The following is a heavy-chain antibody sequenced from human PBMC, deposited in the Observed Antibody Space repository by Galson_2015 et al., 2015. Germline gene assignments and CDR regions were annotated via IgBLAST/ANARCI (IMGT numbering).Heavy chain of an antibody. Sequence: LSHTCSDSGGYICSYYWIWIRQPPGGGLEWFGYIYYSRSTNYKPSLKSRVTISVDTFKNHFSLKLISVTAADTVVYYCAREGISSSPIARSYYFYGMDVWGQGTTVTVSS. CDR2: IYYSRST. CDR1: GGYICSYY. D-gene: IGHD6-6*01. J-gene: IGHJ6*02. CDR3: AREGISSSPIARSYYFYGMDV. V-gene: IGHV4-59*01.